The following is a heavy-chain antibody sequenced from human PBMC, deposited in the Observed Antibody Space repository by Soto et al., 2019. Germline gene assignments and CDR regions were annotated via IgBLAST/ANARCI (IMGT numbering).Heavy chain of an antibody. CDR2: ISGNGGRT. D-gene: IGHD6-19*01. V-gene: IGHV3-23*01. Sequence: GALRISFATSGFPFNTPSIDRVPQASGKGLEWVSVISGNGGRTYFADSVKGRFTISRDNSRNTLYLQMNSLRAEDTAIHYCAKDTRWLVPTDFDFWGPGTLVTVSS. CDR3: AKDTRWLVPTDFDF. J-gene: IGHJ4*02. CDR1: GFPFNTPS.